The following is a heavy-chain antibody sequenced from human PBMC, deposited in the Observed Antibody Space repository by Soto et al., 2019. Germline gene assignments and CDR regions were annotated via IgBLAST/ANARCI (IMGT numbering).Heavy chain of an antibody. J-gene: IGHJ4*02. Sequence: QVQLVESGGRLVKPGRSLRLSCASSGFPFSDHYMSWIRRSPGKGLEFLSYISPGTTYKNYADSVKGRFTISRDNAKSSLYLQLNGLRAEDTAVYFCSRGGGGGLFDLWGQGTFVTVSS. D-gene: IGHD2-21*01. V-gene: IGHV3-11*06. CDR2: ISPGTTYK. CDR3: SRGGGGGLFDL. CDR1: GFPFSDHY.